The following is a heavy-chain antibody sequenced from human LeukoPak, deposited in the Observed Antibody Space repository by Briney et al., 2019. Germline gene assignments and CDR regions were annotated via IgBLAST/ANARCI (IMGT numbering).Heavy chain of an antibody. Sequence: ASVKVSCKASGYTFTSYTMNWVRQAPGQGLEWMGWTNPNSGGTNYAQKFQGRVTMTRDTSISTAYMELSRLRSDGTAVYYCARDRRAQGSYNWFDPWGQGTLVTVSS. CDR2: TNPNSGGT. D-gene: IGHD2-15*01. CDR3: ARDRRAQGSYNWFDP. J-gene: IGHJ5*02. CDR1: GYTFTSYT. V-gene: IGHV1-2*02.